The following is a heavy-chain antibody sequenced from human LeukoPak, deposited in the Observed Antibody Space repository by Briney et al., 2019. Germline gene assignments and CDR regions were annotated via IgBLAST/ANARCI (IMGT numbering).Heavy chain of an antibody. CDR2: IYYNGST. D-gene: IGHD3-10*01. CDR3: ARHHVPYYYGSGSYGADY. CDR1: GGSISSSSYY. V-gene: IGHV4-39*01. Sequence: SETLSLTCTVSGGSISSSSYYWGWIRQPPGKGLEWIGSIYYNGSTYYNPSLKSRVTISVDTSKNQFSLKLSSVTAADTAVYYCARHHVPYYYGSGSYGADYWGQGTLVTVSS. J-gene: IGHJ4*02.